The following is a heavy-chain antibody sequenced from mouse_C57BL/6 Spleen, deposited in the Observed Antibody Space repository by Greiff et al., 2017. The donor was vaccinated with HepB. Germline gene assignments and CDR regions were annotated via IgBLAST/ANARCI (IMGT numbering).Heavy chain of an antibody. CDR3: AREGLLRLDY. CDR1: GYTFTDYY. D-gene: IGHD1-2*01. Sequence: EVQLQQSGPVLVKPGASVKMSCKASGYTFTDYYMNWVKQSHGKSLEWIGVINPYNGGTSYNQKFKGKATLTVDKSSSTAYMELNSLTSEDSAVYYCAREGLLRLDYWGHSTTLTVSS. V-gene: IGHV1-19*01. CDR2: INPYNGGT. J-gene: IGHJ2*01.